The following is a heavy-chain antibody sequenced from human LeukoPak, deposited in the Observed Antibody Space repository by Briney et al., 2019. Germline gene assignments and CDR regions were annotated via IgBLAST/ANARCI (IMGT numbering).Heavy chain of an antibody. V-gene: IGHV1-2*06. D-gene: IGHD3-22*01. CDR1: GYIFIGYY. J-gene: IGHJ4*02. CDR2: IDPDSGGP. Sequence: ASVKVSCKASGYIFIGYYIHWVRQAPGQGLEWMGRIDPDSGGPVYAQKFQGRVTMTRDTSISTAYTDLSSLKSDDTAVYFCARVPFYNDYYFDYWGLGTLVTVSS. CDR3: ARVPFYNDYYFDY.